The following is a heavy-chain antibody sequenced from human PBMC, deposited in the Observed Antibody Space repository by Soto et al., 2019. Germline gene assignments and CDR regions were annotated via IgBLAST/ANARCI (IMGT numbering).Heavy chain of an antibody. J-gene: IGHJ2*01. V-gene: IGHV4-38-2*01. CDR1: GYAISSGYY. D-gene: IGHD1-1*01. CDR3: ARALVLTGIQGWYFDL. Sequence: KPSETLSLTXAVSGYAISSGYYWGWIRQPPGKGLEWIGSIHHSGSTYYNPSLKSRVTISVDKSKNQFSLRLSSVTAADTAVYYRARALVLTGIQGWYFDLWGRGTLVTVSS. CDR2: IHHSGST.